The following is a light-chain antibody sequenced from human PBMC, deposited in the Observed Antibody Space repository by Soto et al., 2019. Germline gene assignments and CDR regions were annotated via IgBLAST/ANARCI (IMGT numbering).Light chain of an antibody. CDR1: SSDVGGYNY. V-gene: IGLV2-8*01. CDR2: EVN. CDR3: SSYAGSNNLV. J-gene: IGLJ2*01. Sequence: QSALSQPPSASGSPGQSVTISCTGTSSDVGGYNYVSWYQQDPGKAPKLMIYEVNKRPSGVPDRFSGSKSGNTASLTVSGLQPEDDSDYYCSSYAGSNNLVFGGGTKVTVL.